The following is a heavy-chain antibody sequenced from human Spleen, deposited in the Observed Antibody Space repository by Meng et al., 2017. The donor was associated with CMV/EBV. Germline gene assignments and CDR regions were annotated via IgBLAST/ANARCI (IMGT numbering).Heavy chain of an antibody. CDR1: GGSFSGYY. J-gene: IGHJ5*02. CDR3: ARKGHCSSTSCYTGWFDP. D-gene: IGHD2-2*02. V-gene: IGHV4-34*01. CDR2: INHSGST. Sequence: GSLRLSCAVYGGSFSGYYWSWIRQPPGKGLEWIGEINHSGSTNYNPSLKSRVTISVDTSKNQFSLKLSSVTAADTAVYYCARKGHCSSTSCYTGWFDPWGQGTLVTVSS.